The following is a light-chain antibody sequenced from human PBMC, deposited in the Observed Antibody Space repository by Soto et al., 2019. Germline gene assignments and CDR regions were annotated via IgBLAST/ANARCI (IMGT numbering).Light chain of an antibody. CDR2: EGS. CDR1: SSDVGSYNL. V-gene: IGLV2-23*01. J-gene: IGLJ3*02. Sequence: QSALTQPASVSGSPGQSITISCTGTSSDVGSYNLVSWYQQHPGKAPKLMIYEGSKRPSGVSNRFSGSKSGNTASLTISGLQAEDEADYYCASRDDNLSGHWMFGGGTKLTVL. CDR3: ASRDDNLSGHWM.